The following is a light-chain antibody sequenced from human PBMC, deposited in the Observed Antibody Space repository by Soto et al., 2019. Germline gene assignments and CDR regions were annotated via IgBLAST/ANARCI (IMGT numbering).Light chain of an antibody. V-gene: IGLV1-47*01. CDR3: AAWDDSLSGPV. CDR1: SSNIGSNY. J-gene: IGLJ2*01. CDR2: RDD. Sequence: QSVLTQPPSASGTPGQRVTISCSGSSSNIGSNYVYWYQQLPGTAPKLLISRDDERPSGVPDRFSGSKSGTSGSLAISGLRSEDEADYYCAAWDDSLSGPVFGGGTKVTVL.